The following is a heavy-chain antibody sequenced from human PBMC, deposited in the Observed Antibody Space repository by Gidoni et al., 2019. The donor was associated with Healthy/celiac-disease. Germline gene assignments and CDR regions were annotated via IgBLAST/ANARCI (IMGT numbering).Heavy chain of an antibody. Sequence: DGSISSSSYYWGWIRQPPGKGQEWIGSIYYSGSTYYNPSLKSRVTISVDTSKNQFSLKLSSVTAADTAVYYCARTGAEDAFDIWGQGTMVTVSS. V-gene: IGHV4-39*01. J-gene: IGHJ3*02. CDR1: DGSISSSSYY. D-gene: IGHD1-26*01. CDR3: ARTGAEDAFDI. CDR2: IYYSGST.